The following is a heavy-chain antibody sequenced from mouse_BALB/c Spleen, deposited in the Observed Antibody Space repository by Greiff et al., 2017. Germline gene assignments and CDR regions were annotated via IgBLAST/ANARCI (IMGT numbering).Heavy chain of an antibody. CDR2: ISSGSSTI. J-gene: IGHJ4*01. CDR3: ARSRSMDD. CDR1: GFTFSSFG. V-gene: IGHV5-17*02. Sequence: EVQGVESGGGLVQPGGSRKLSCAASGFTFSSFGMHWVRQAPEKGLEWVAYISSGSSTIYYADTVKGRFTISRDNPKNTLFLQMTSLRSEDTAMYYCARSRSMDDWGQGTSVTVSS.